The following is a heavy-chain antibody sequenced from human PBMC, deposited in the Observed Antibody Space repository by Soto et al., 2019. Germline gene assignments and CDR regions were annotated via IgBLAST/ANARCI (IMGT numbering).Heavy chain of an antibody. V-gene: IGHV3-33*01. CDR1: GFTFSSYG. J-gene: IGHJ4*02. CDR2: IWYDGSNK. D-gene: IGHD2-21*02. CDR3: ARALGVYCGGDCALDY. Sequence: QVQLVESGGGVVQPGRSLRLSCAASGFTFSSYGMHWDRQAPGKGLEWVAVIWYDGSNKYYADSVKGRFTISRDNSKNTLYLQMNSLRAEDTAVYYCARALGVYCGGDCALDYWGQGTLVTVSS.